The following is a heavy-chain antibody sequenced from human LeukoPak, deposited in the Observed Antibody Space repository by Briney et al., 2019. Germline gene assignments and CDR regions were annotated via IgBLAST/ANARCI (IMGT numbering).Heavy chain of an antibody. CDR3: ARDEAGGYSYGNYYYYYGMDV. J-gene: IGHJ6*02. Sequence: ASVKVSCKASGYSFTTFYMHWVRQAPGQGLEWIGIINPSGGTTSQAQKFQGRVTMTRDTSTSTAYMELSSLRSEDTAVYYCARDEAGGYSYGNYYYYYGMDVWGQGTTVTVSS. CDR2: INPSGGTT. V-gene: IGHV1-46*01. D-gene: IGHD5-18*01. CDR1: GYSFTTFY.